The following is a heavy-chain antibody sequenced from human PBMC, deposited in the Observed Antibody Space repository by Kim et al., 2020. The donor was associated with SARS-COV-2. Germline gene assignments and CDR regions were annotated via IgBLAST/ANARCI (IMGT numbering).Heavy chain of an antibody. J-gene: IGHJ4*02. D-gene: IGHD1-26*01. Sequence: SETLSLTCAVYGGSFSGYYWSWIRQPPGKGLEWIGEINHSGSTNYNPSLKSRVTISVDTSKNQFSLKLSSVTAADTAVYYCARGWELRYYFDYWGQGTLVTVSS. CDR2: INHSGST. CDR3: ARGWELRYYFDY. V-gene: IGHV4-34*01. CDR1: GGSFSGYY.